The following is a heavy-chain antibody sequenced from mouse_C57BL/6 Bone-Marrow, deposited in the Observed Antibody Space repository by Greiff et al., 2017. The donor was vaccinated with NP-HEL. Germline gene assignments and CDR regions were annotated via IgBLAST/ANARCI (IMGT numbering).Heavy chain of an antibody. CDR2: ISSGSSTI. J-gene: IGHJ3*01. V-gene: IGHV5-17*01. D-gene: IGHD2-4*01. CDR1: GFTFSDYG. CDR3: ARPGDYQFAY. Sequence: DVQLVESGGGLVKPGGSLKLSCAASGFTFSDYGMHWVRQAPEKGLEWVAYISSGSSTIYYADTVKGRFTISRDNAKNTLFLQMTSLRSEDTAMYYCARPGDYQFAYWGQGTLVTVSA.